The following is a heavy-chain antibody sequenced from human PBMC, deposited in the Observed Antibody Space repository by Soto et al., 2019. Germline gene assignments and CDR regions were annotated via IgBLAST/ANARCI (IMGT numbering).Heavy chain of an antibody. D-gene: IGHD2-15*01. CDR2: ISYDGSNT. J-gene: IGHJ3*01. V-gene: IGHV3-30*03. Sequence: QGQLVESGGGVVQPGRSLRLSCATSGFTFSDHGMHWVRQAPGKGLEWAAVISYDGSNTIYADSVKGRFTISRDNSKNTLSLQMNSLRPEDTALYYCARIRATYGGKPYAAFDLWGQGTMVTVSS. CDR3: ARIRATYGGKPYAAFDL. CDR1: GFTFSDHG.